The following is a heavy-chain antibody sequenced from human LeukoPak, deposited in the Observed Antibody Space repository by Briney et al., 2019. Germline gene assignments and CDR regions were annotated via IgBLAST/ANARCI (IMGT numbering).Heavy chain of an antibody. V-gene: IGHV3-53*01. Sequence: QAGGSLRLSCTVSGFTVSSNSMSWVRPAPGKGLEWVSFIYSDNTHYSDSVKGRFTISRDNSKNTLYLQMNSLRAEDTAVYYCARRAGAYSHPYDYWGQGTLVTVS. CDR1: GFTVSSNS. J-gene: IGHJ4*02. CDR3: ARRAGAYSHPYDY. D-gene: IGHD4/OR15-4a*01. CDR2: IYSDNT.